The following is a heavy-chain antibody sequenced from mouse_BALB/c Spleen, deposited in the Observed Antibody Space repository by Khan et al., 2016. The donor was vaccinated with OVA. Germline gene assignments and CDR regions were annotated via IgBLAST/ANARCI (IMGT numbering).Heavy chain of an antibody. CDR2: ISYSGNT. CDR1: GYSITSDYA. J-gene: IGHJ2*02. V-gene: IGHV3-2*02. D-gene: IGHD1-1*01. Sequence: EVELLESGPGLVKPSQSLSLTCTVTGYSITSDYAWNWIRQFPGNQLEWMGFISYSGNTKYNPSLKSRFSITRDTSKNQFFLQLNSVTTEDTATYYCARVYGGDFDYWGQGTSLTVSS. CDR3: ARVYGGDFDY.